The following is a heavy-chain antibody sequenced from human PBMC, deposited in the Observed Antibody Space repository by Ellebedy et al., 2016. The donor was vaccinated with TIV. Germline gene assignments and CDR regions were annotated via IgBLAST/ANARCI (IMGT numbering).Heavy chain of an antibody. V-gene: IGHV1-18*04. Sequence: AASAKVSCKAAGYTFTSYGFSRVRQAPGQGLEWRGGNSAYNGNKNYARKLQGRGTLTTDTSTSTAYMELRSLRSDDPAVYYCARDMWRAPHRTYYYYYGMDVWGQGTTVTVSS. CDR1: GYTFTSYG. D-gene: IGHD2-21*01. CDR2: NSAYNGNK. J-gene: IGHJ6*02. CDR3: ARDMWRAPHRTYYYYYGMDV.